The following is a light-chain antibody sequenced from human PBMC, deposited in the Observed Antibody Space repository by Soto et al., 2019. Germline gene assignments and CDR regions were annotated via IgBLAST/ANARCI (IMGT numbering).Light chain of an antibody. CDR3: QQHGSSPPI. CDR1: QSVSSTN. CDR2: GAS. J-gene: IGKJ5*01. V-gene: IGKV3-20*01. Sequence: EIVLTQSPGTLSLSPGEGATLSCRASQSVSSTNLAWYQQKPGQAPRLLIYGASSRATGTPDRFSGSGSGTDFTLTISRLEPDDFAVYYCQQHGSSPPIFGPGTRLEIK.